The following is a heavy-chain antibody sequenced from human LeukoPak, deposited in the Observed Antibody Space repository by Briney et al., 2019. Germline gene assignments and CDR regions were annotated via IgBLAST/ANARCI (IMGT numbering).Heavy chain of an antibody. V-gene: IGHV4-34*01. Sequence: KPSETLSLTCAVYGGSFSGYYWSWIRQPPGKGLEWIGEINHSGSTNYNPSLKSRVTISVDTSKNQFSLKLSSVTAADTAVCYCARERGRGYSYGYRPSGMDYWGQGTLVTVSS. J-gene: IGHJ4*02. D-gene: IGHD5-18*01. CDR2: INHSGST. CDR1: GGSFSGYY. CDR3: ARERGRGYSYGYRPSGMDY.